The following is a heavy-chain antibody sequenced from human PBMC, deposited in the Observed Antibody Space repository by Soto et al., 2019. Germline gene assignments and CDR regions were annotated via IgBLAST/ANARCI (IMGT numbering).Heavy chain of an antibody. CDR2: IYHSWST. CDR1: GGSISSGGYS. V-gene: IGHV4-30-2*01. CDR3: ARGMTTVTTFDY. J-gene: IGHJ4*02. D-gene: IGHD4-4*01. Sequence: SETLSLTCAVSGGSISSGGYSWSWIRQPPGKGLEWIGYIYHSWSTYYNPSLKSRVTISVDRSKNQFSLKLSSVTAADTAVYYCARGMTTVTTFDYWGQGTLVTVSS.